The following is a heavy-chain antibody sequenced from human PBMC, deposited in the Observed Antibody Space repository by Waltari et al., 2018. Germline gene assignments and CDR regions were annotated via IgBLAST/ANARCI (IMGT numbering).Heavy chain of an antibody. D-gene: IGHD6-19*01. CDR1: GFLFGDYE. V-gene: IGHV3-48*03. CDR3: ARGTGWYSFDF. J-gene: IGHJ4*02. CDR2: ISITGSTK. Sequence: EVRLVESGGGLVQPGGSLRLSCEGSGFLFGDYEINWARQAPGKGLEWVSYISITGSTKQYADSVKGRFTISRDSAKNSVYLQMSSLRVEDTALYYCARGTGWYSFDFWGQGTLVTVSS.